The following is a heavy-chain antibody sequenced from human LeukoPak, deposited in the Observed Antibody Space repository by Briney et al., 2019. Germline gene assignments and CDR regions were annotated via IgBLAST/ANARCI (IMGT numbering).Heavy chain of an antibody. V-gene: IGHV4-59*01. J-gene: IGHJ6*02. CDR3: ARSCGGDCYTSPNYYYYYGMDV. Sequence: NPSETLSLTCTVSGGSISSYYWGWIRQPPGKGLEWIGYIYYSGSTNYNPSLKSRVTISVDTSKNQFSLKLSSVTAADTAVYYCARSCGGDCYTSPNYYYYYGMDVWGQGTTVTVSS. CDR1: GGSISSYY. CDR2: IYYSGST. D-gene: IGHD2-21*02.